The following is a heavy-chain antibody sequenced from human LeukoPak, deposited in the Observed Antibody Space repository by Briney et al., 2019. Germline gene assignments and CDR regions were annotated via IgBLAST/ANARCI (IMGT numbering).Heavy chain of an antibody. D-gene: IGHD2-15*01. CDR3: ARADCSGGSCYSGGWDYYYYYGMDV. J-gene: IGHJ6*02. CDR2: IIPILGIA. CDR1: GGTFRSYA. V-gene: IGHV1-69*04. Sequence: ASVKVSCKASGGTFRSYAISWVRQAPGQGLEWMGRIIPILGIANYAQKFQGRVTITADKSTSTAYMELSSLRSEDTAVYYCARADCSGGSCYSGGWDYYYYYGMDVWGQGTTVTVSS.